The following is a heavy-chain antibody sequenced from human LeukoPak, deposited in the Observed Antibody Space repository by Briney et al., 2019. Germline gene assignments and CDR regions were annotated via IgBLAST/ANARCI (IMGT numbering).Heavy chain of an antibody. J-gene: IGHJ4*02. CDR2: VDPEDGET. CDR1: GYTFTDYY. V-gene: IGHV1-69-2*01. D-gene: IGHD3-3*01. CDR3: ATGDYDFWSGHLDY. Sequence: ASVKVSCKVSGYTFTDYYMHWVQQAPGKGLEWMGLVDPEDGETIYAEKFQGRVTITAGTSTDTAYMELSSLRSEDTAVYYCATGDYDFWSGHLDYWGQGTLVTVSS.